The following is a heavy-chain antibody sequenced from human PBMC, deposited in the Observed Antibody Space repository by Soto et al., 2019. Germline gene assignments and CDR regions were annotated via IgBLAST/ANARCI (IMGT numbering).Heavy chain of an antibody. CDR3: AKDREGSVGATEYYFDY. V-gene: IGHV3-23*01. CDR2: ISGSGGST. J-gene: IGHJ4*02. CDR1: GFNFSSYA. Sequence: PGGSLSLSCAASGFNFSSYAMSWVRQAPGKGLEWVSAISGSGGSTYYADSVKGRFTISRDNSKNTLYLQMNSLRAEDTAVYYCAKDREGSVGATEYYFDYWGQGTLVTVSS. D-gene: IGHD1-26*01.